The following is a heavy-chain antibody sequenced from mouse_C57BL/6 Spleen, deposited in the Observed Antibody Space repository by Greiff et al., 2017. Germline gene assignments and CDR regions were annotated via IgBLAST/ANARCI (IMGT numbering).Heavy chain of an antibody. CDR3: ARDRANWDLYFDY. Sequence: EVKLMESGGGLVKPGGSLKLSCAASGFTFSSYAMSWVRQTPEKRLEWVATISDGGSYTYYPDNVKGRFTISRDNAKNNLYLQMSHLKSEDTAMYYCARDRANWDLYFDYWGQGTTLTVSS. D-gene: IGHD4-1*01. CDR2: ISDGGSYT. V-gene: IGHV5-4*01. CDR1: GFTFSSYA. J-gene: IGHJ2*01.